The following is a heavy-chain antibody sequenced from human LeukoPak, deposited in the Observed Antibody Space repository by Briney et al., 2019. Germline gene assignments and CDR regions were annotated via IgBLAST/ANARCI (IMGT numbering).Heavy chain of an antibody. J-gene: IGHJ4*02. V-gene: IGHV4-39*01. D-gene: IGHD4-17*01. CDR1: GGSLSSSSYY. Sequence: PSETLSLTCTVSGGSLSSSSYYWGWIRQPPGKGLEWIGSIYYSGSTYYNPSLKSRVTISVDTSKNQFSLRLSSVTAADTAVYYCARLTAEAVTTKFDYWGQGTLVTVSS. CDR3: ARLTAEAVTTKFDY. CDR2: IYYSGST.